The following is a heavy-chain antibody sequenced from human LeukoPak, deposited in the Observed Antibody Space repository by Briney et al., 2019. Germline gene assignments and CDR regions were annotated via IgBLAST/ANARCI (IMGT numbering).Heavy chain of an antibody. V-gene: IGHV1-2*02. D-gene: IGHD2-21*02. CDR1: GYTFTGYY. CDR2: INPNSGGT. Sequence: ASVKVSCKASGYTFTGYYMHWVRQAPGQGLEWMGWINPNSGGTNYAQKFQGRVTMTRDTSISTAYMELSRPRSDDTAVYYCATNWGYCGGDCYPNDAFDIWGQGTMVTVSS. J-gene: IGHJ3*02. CDR3: ATNWGYCGGDCYPNDAFDI.